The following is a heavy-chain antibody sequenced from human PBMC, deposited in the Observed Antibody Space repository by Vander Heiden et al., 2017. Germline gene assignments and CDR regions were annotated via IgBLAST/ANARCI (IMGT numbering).Heavy chain of an antibody. V-gene: IGHV3-23*01. CDR1: GFPFSSYA. CDR2: ISGSGGST. Sequence: EVPLLESGGGLVQPGGSLRLSCAAYGFPFSSYAMSWVGQAPGKGLEWVSAISGSGGSTYYADSVKGRFTISRDNSKNTLYLQMNSLRAEDTAVYYCAKWPWGSADKPYYFDYWGQGTLVTVSS. CDR3: AKWPWGSADKPYYFDY. J-gene: IGHJ4*02. D-gene: IGHD3-10*01.